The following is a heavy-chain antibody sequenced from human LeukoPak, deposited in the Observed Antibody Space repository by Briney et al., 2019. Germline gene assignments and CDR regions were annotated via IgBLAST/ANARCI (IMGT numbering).Heavy chain of an antibody. CDR3: ARDPSDYGDYRIDY. Sequence: GASVKVSCKASGYTFTGYYMHWVRQAPGQGLEWMGWINPNSGGTNYAQKFQGRVTMTRDTSISTAYMELSRLRSVDTAVYYCARDPSDYGDYRIDYWGQGTLVTVSS. CDR2: INPNSGGT. J-gene: IGHJ4*02. D-gene: IGHD4-17*01. V-gene: IGHV1-2*02. CDR1: GYTFTGYY.